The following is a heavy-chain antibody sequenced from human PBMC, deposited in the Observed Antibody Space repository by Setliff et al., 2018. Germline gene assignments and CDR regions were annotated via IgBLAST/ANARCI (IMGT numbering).Heavy chain of an antibody. J-gene: IGHJ4*02. Sequence: HPGGSLRLSCTASGFTFSTYTMNWVRQAPGKGLEWVSIISASGDTTYYADSVKGRFTISRDNSKNTLYLQMNSLRAEDTAVYYCCSGSYLFVYWGQGSLVTVSS. D-gene: IGHD1-26*01. CDR3: CSGSYLFVY. CDR2: ISASGDTT. V-gene: IGHV3-23*01. CDR1: GFTFSTYT.